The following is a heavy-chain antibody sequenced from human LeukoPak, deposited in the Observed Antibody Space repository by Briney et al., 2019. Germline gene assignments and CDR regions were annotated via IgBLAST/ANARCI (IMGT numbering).Heavy chain of an antibody. CDR3: AMRPADCSSSSCPTINRYYYGMDV. CDR1: GYIFSTYW. V-gene: IGHV3-7*03. CDR2: IKQDGSEK. Sequence: GGSLRLSCVGSGYIFSTYWMNWVRQAPGKGLEWVANIKQDGSEKYHVDSVKGRFTISRDNTKNSLYLQMDSLRDEDTAMYYCAMRPADCSSSSCPTINRYYYGMDVWGQGTTVIVSS. D-gene: IGHD2-15*01. J-gene: IGHJ6*02.